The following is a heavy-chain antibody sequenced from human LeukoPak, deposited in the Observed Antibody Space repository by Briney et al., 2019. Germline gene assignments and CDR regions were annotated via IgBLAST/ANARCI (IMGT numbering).Heavy chain of an antibody. CDR3: AELGITMIGGV. D-gene: IGHD3-10*02. CDR1: GFTFSSYE. Sequence: GGSLRLSCAASGFTFSSYEMNWVRQAPGKGLEWVSYISSSGSTIYYADSVNGRFTISRDNAKNSLYLQMNSLRAEDTAVYYCAELGITMIGGVWGKGTTVTVSS. V-gene: IGHV3-48*03. J-gene: IGHJ6*04. CDR2: ISSSGSTI.